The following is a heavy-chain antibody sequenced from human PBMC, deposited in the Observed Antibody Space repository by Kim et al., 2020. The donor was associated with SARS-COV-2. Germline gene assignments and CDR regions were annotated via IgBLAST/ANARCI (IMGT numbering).Heavy chain of an antibody. CDR2: IYPGDSDT. V-gene: IGHV5-51*01. D-gene: IGHD3-10*01. J-gene: IGHJ4*02. Sequence: GESLQISCKGSGYSFTSYWIGWVRQMPGKGLEWMGIIYPGDSDTRYSPSFQGQVTISADKSISTAYLQWSSLKASDTAMYYCARHLAVAVRGVINNYFDYWGQGTLVTVSS. CDR3: ARHLAVAVRGVINNYFDY. CDR1: GYSFTSYW.